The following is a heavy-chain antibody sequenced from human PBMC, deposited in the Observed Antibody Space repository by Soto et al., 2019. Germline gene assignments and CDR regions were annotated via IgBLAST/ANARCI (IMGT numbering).Heavy chain of an antibody. CDR3: ARHKEAAAALGPDAFDI. V-gene: IGHV4-59*08. CDR1: GSSISSHY. D-gene: IGHD6-13*01. CDR2: IYYSGST. Sequence: SKSLSLSCTISGSSISSHYWIWNRQPPGKGLEWIGYIYYSGSTNYNPSLKSRVTISVDTSKNQFSLKLSSVTAADTAVYYCARHKEAAAALGPDAFDIWGQGTMVTVS. J-gene: IGHJ3*02.